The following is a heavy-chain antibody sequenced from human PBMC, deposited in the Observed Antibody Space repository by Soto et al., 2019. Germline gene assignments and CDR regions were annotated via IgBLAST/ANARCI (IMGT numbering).Heavy chain of an antibody. J-gene: IGHJ4*02. CDR1: GFTFSSYG. Sequence: PGGSPRLSCAASGFTFSSYGMHGVRQAPGKGLEWVAVISYDGSNKYYADSVKGRFTISRDNSKNTLSLQMNSLGAEDTALYYCAKVVGYSSTLNFWGQGTLVTVSS. CDR3: AKVVGYSSTLNF. CDR2: ISYDGSNK. D-gene: IGHD6-13*01. V-gene: IGHV3-30*18.